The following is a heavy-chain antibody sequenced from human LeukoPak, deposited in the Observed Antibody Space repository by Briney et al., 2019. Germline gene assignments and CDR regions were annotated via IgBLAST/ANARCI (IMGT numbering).Heavy chain of an antibody. V-gene: IGHV4-59*01. CDR1: GGSISTYY. J-gene: IGHJ4*02. CDR2: IYYTGAT. CDR3: ARAGYSYGMGYYFDY. D-gene: IGHD5-18*01. Sequence: SSETLSLTCTVSGGSISTYYWSWLRLPPGKGLEWIGYIYYTGATYYNPSLKSRVTISLDTSKNHFSLKLSSVTAADAAVYYCARAGYSYGMGYYFDYWGQGALVTVSS.